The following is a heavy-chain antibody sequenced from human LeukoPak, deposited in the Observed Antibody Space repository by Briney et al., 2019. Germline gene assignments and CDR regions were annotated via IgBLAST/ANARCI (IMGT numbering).Heavy chain of an antibody. V-gene: IGHV4-59*02. D-gene: IGHD7-27*01. J-gene: IGHJ5*02. CDR3: TRGHWGLQS. CDR2: IHHSGNS. CDR1: GASVTDHY. Sequence: PPETLSLTCTVSGASVTDHYWSWIRQSPGKGWEWISYIHHSGNSDYNPSLRSRVTTSLDTSKNQFSLNLISVTAADTAVYYCTRGHWGLQSWSQGTLVTVSS.